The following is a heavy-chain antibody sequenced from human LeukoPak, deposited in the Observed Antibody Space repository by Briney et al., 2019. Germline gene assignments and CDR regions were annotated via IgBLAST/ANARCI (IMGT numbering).Heavy chain of an antibody. V-gene: IGHV1-69*04. CDR3: ARSRGAAARKLYYYGMDV. Sequence: ASVKVSCKASGGTFSSYAISWVRQAPGQGLEWMGRIIPILGIANYAQKFQGRVTITADKSTSTAYMELSSLRSEDTAVYYCARSRGAAARKLYYYGMDVWGQGTTVTVSS. CDR2: IIPILGIA. CDR1: GGTFSSYA. D-gene: IGHD6-13*01. J-gene: IGHJ6*02.